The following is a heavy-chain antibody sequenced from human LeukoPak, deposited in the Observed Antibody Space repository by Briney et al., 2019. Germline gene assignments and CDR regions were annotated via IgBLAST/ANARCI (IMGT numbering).Heavy chain of an antibody. D-gene: IGHD3-3*01. Sequence: SETLSLTCTVSGGSISSSSYYWGWIRQPPGKGLEWIGSIYYSGSTYYNPSLKSRVTISVDTSKNQFSLKLSSVTAADTAVYYCARYGFLEWLLYPWGQGTLVTVSS. J-gene: IGHJ5*02. V-gene: IGHV4-39*07. CDR1: GGSISSSSYY. CDR2: IYYSGST. CDR3: ARYGFLEWLLYP.